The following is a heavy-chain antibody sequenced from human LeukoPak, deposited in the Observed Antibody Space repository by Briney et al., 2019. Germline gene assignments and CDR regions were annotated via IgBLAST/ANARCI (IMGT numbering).Heavy chain of an antibody. V-gene: IGHV4-39*07. Sequence: SETLSLTCTVSGGSISSSSYYWGWIRQPPAKGLEWIGSIYYSGSTYYNPSLKSRVTISVDTSKNQFSLKLSSVTAADTAVYYCARIGEITMVRGVNDYWGQGTLVTVSS. CDR1: GGSISSSSYY. CDR3: ARIGEITMVRGVNDY. J-gene: IGHJ4*02. D-gene: IGHD3-10*01. CDR2: IYYSGST.